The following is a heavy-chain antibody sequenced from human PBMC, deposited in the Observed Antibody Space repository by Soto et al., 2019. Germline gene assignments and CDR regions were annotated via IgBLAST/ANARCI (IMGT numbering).Heavy chain of an antibody. Sequence: QVQLVQFEAEVKKPGASVRVSCKASGYTFTSYAMHWVRQAPGQRLEWMGWINAGNGNTKYSQKFQGRVTITRDTSASTAYMELSSLRSEDTAVYYCARGPGGPDGPGDYWGQGTLVTVSS. D-gene: IGHD2-15*01. J-gene: IGHJ4*02. CDR1: GYTFTSYA. V-gene: IGHV1-3*01. CDR2: INAGNGNT. CDR3: ARGPGGPDGPGDY.